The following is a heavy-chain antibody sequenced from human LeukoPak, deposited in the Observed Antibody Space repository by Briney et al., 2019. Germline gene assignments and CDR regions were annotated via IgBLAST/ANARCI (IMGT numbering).Heavy chain of an antibody. J-gene: IGHJ4*02. V-gene: IGHV1-69*13. D-gene: IGHD4-17*01. Sequence: GASVKVSCKASGYTFTGYYMHWVRQAPGQGLEWMGGIIPIFGTANYAQKFQGRVTITADESTSTAYMELSSLRSEDTAVYYCASPRDYGDYSNYFDYWGQGTLVTVSS. CDR3: ASPRDYGDYSNYFDY. CDR2: IIPIFGTA. CDR1: GYTFTGYY.